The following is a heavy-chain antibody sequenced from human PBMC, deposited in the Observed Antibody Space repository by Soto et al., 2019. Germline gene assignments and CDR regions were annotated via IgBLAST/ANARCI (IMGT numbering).Heavy chain of an antibody. CDR3: AKANSGDDDEFDY. CDR1: GYTFTGYY. V-gene: IGHV1-2*02. J-gene: IGHJ4*02. Sequence: ASVKVSCKASGYTFTGYYMHWVRQAPGQGLEWMGWINPKSGGTDYAQKFQGRVTMTRDTSSSAAYMELSSLRSDDTAVYYCAKANSGDDDEFDYWGQGTQVTVSS. CDR2: INPKSGGT. D-gene: IGHD5-12*01.